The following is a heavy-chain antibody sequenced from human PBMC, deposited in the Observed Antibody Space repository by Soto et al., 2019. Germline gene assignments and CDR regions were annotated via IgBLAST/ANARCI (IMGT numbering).Heavy chain of an antibody. CDR1: GFTIRGYW. Sequence: PGGSLRLSCAASGFTIRGYWMHWVRQAPGKGLVWVSRIHDDGSTAEYADSVKGRFTISRDNSKNTLFLQMNSLRAEDTAVYYCAKTVYVGEWAPFDYWGLGTLVTVSS. V-gene: IGHV3-74*03. D-gene: IGHD3-16*01. J-gene: IGHJ4*02. CDR2: IHDDGSTA. CDR3: AKTVYVGEWAPFDY.